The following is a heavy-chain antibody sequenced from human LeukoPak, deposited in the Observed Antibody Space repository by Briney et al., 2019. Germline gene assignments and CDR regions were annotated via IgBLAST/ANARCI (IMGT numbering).Heavy chain of an antibody. V-gene: IGHV3-33*01. Sequence: TGRSLRLSCAASGFTFSSYGMHWVRQAPGKGLEWVAVIWYDGSNKYYADSVKGRFTISRDNSKNTLYLQMNSLRAEDTAVYYCARHPQGLDCSGGSCYSYYYYGMDVWGQGTMVTVSS. CDR2: IWYDGSNK. CDR1: GFTFSSYG. CDR3: ARHPQGLDCSGGSCYSYYYYGMDV. J-gene: IGHJ6*02. D-gene: IGHD2-15*01.